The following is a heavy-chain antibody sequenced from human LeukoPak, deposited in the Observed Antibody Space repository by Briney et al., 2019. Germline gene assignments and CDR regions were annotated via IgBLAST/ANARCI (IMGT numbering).Heavy chain of an antibody. J-gene: IGHJ3*02. D-gene: IGHD1-26*01. CDR1: GLIFSDYG. Sequence: PGGSLRLSCTASGLIFSDYGMSWVRQTPGKGLEWVSAISGSGGNTFYADSVKGRFTISRDNSKNTLWLQMNSLRAEDTAVYYCAKDLEKYSGSYLGAFDIWGQGTMVTVSS. V-gene: IGHV3-23*01. CDR3: AKDLEKYSGSYLGAFDI. CDR2: ISGSGGNT.